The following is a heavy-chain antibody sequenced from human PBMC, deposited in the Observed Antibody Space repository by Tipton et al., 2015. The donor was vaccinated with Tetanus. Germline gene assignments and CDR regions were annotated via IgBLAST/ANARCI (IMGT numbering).Heavy chain of an antibody. V-gene: IGHV5-51*01. CDR3: ARHAYGDSPFDY. CDR2: NYPGDSDT. D-gene: IGHD4-17*01. Sequence: MQLVQSGAEVKKPGEYLKISCKGSGYRLTSYWIGWVRQMPGKGLEWMGINYPGDSDTRYSPSFQGQVTISADKSISPAYLQWSSLKASDPAMYYCARHAYGDSPFDYWGQGTLVTVSS. CDR1: GYRLTSYW. J-gene: IGHJ4*02.